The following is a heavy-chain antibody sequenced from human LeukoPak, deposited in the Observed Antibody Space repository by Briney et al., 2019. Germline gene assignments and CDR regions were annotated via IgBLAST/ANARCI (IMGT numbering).Heavy chain of an antibody. CDR1: GFTFSNYW. V-gene: IGHV3-7*01. D-gene: IGHD6-13*01. CDR2: MNIDGSEK. CDR3: ARGSRIDAFDI. J-gene: IGHJ3*02. Sequence: GGSLRLSCAASGFTFSNYWMGWVRQAPGKRLEWVANMNIDGSEKYYVDSVKGRFTISRDNAKNSLYLQMNSLRAEDTAVYYCARGSRIDAFDIWGQGTMVTVSS.